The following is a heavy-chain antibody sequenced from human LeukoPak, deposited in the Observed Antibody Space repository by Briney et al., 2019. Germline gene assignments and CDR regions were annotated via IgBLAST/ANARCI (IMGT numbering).Heavy chain of an antibody. CDR1: SASISSYY. Sequence: PETLSLTCAVSSASISSYYWGWIRQSPGKGLEWIGYIQNTGGTNYNPSLKSRVSISKDTSKNQFSLQLSSVTAADTAVYYCVKHGSGWSFDYWGLGTLVTVSS. D-gene: IGHD6-19*01. CDR3: VKHGSGWSFDY. J-gene: IGHJ4*02. V-gene: IGHV4-59*01. CDR2: IQNTGGT.